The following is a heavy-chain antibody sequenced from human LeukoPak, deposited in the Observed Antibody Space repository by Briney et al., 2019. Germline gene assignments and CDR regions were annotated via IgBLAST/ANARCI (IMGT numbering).Heavy chain of an antibody. CDR2: INHSGST. J-gene: IGHJ4*02. CDR1: GGSFSGYY. D-gene: IGHD2-2*01. Sequence: PSETLSLTCAVYGGSFSGYYWSWIRQPPGKGLEWIGEINHSGSTNYNPSLKSRVTISVDRSKNQFSLKLSSVTAADTAVYYCARGNVVVPAVDYWGQGTLVTVSS. CDR3: ARGNVVVPAVDY. V-gene: IGHV4-34*01.